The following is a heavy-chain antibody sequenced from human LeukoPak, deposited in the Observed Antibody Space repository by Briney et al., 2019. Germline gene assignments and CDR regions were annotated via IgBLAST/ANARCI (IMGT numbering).Heavy chain of an antibody. J-gene: IGHJ6*02. D-gene: IGHD3-10*01. CDR3: ARDRWVGFGTDYYYYYGMDV. CDR2: ISSSSSYI. Sequence: SGGSLRLSCAASGFTFSSYSMNWVRQAPGKGLEWVSSISSSSSYIYYADSVKGRFTISRDNAKNSLYLQMNSLRAEDTAVYYCARDRWVGFGTDYYYYYGMDVWGQGTTVTVSS. CDR1: GFTFSSYS. V-gene: IGHV3-21*01.